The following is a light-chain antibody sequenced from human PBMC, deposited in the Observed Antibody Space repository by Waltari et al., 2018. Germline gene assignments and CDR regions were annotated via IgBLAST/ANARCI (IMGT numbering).Light chain of an antibody. CDR3: QSYDSRLGWV. J-gene: IGLJ3*02. V-gene: IGLV1-40*01. CDR1: SSNIGAGSD. Sequence: QSVLTQPPSVSGAPGQRVTISCTGGSSNIGAGSDVHLYQHFPGAPPRLLTNATTHPPSGVPARFSGSKSGSSASLAITVLQAEDEADYYCQSYDSRLGWVFGGGTKLTVL. CDR2: ATT.